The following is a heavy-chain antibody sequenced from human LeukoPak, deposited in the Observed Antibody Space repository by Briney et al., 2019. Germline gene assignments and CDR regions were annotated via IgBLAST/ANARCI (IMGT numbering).Heavy chain of an antibody. CDR2: ISGSGGST. Sequence: PGGSLRLSCAASGFTFSSYAMSWVRQAPGEGLEWVSAISGSGGSTYYADSVKGRFTISRDNSKNTLYLQMNSLRAEDTAVYYCAKVPYDSSGYYYVYFDYWGQGTLVTVSS. J-gene: IGHJ4*02. CDR3: AKVPYDSSGYYYVYFDY. D-gene: IGHD3-22*01. CDR1: GFTFSSYA. V-gene: IGHV3-23*01.